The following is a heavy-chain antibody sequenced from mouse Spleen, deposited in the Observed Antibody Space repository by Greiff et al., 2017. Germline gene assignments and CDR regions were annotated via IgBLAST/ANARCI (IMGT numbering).Heavy chain of an antibody. CDR1: GFSLTSYG. CDR3: ARNRYGNYGTDWYFDV. D-gene: IGHD2-10*02. J-gene: IGHJ1*01. CDR2: IWSGGST. V-gene: IGHV2-2*01. Sequence: QVQLKESGPGLVQPSQSLSITCTVSGFSLTSYGVHWVRQSPGKGLEWLGVIWSGGSTDYNAAFISRLSISKDNSKSQVFFKMNSLQADDTAIYYCARNRYGNYGTDWYFDVWGAGTTVTVSS.